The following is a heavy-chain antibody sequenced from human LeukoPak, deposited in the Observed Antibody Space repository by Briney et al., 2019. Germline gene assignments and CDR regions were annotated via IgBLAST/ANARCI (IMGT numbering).Heavy chain of an antibody. CDR1: GYTFTIYD. CDR3: AREAAACVYFEY. CDR2: VSAYNGNT. V-gene: IGHV1-18*01. Sequence: ASVKVSRKASGYTFTIYDISLVRQAPGQGLEWMGGVSAYNGNTNYVHHLQGRVTMTTDTSKTTAYMELRSVRSDDTAIYYFAREAAACVYFEYWGQGTLVTVSS. J-gene: IGHJ4*02. D-gene: IGHD6-13*01.